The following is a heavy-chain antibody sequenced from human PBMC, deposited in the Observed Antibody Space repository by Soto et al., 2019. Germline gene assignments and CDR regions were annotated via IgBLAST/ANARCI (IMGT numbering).Heavy chain of an antibody. V-gene: IGHV3-21*01. CDR2: IISSSITI. D-gene: IGHD6-6*01. J-gene: IGHJ6*02. CDR3: GWNESSNIYGMDV. Sequence: EVQLVESGGGLVKPGGSLRLSCAASGFTFSSYSMNWVRQAPGKGLEWVSSIISSSITINYADSMKGRFSISRDNAQNSLPLQMNNLRAGDTAVYYCGWNESSNIYGMDVWGQGTTVPVSS. CDR1: GFTFSSYS.